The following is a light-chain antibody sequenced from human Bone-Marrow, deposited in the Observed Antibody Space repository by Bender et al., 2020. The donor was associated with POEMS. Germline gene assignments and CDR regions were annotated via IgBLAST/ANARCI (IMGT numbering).Light chain of an antibody. CDR3: ASWDDSLIGVV. CDR2: NND. CDR1: RSNIGSNV. Sequence: QSALIQPPSASGTPGQRVTISCSGSRSNIGSNVVNWYQQLPGTAPQLLIYNNDQWTSGVPDRFSASKSGTSASLAIGGLRSEDEADYFCASWDDSLIGVVFGGGTKVTVL. J-gene: IGLJ2*01. V-gene: IGLV1-47*02.